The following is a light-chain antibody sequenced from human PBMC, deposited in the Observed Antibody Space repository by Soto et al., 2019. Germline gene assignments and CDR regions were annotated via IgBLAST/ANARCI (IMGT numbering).Light chain of an antibody. CDR3: SSYTTTTTRVV. Sequence: QSALTQAASVSGSPGQSITISCTGTSSDDGSYNVVSWCHQHPGKVPKVMIYEGNKRPSGVSNRFSGSKSGNTASLTISGLQAEDEAHYYCSSYTTTTTRVVFGGGTKLTVL. CDR2: EGN. J-gene: IGLJ2*01. CDR1: SSDDGSYNV. V-gene: IGLV2-14*02.